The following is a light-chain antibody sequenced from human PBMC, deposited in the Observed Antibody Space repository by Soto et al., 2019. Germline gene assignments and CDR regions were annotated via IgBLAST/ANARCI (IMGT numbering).Light chain of an antibody. CDR3: QQYSKWPLT. Sequence: EIVMTQSPATLSVSPGEKATLSCRASQTASNNLAWYQQKPGQAPRLLIYFASTRATGIPARFSGSGSGTEFTLTISSLQSEDFAVYYCQQYSKWPLTFGGGTKVETK. CDR1: QTASNN. V-gene: IGKV3-15*01. J-gene: IGKJ4*01. CDR2: FAS.